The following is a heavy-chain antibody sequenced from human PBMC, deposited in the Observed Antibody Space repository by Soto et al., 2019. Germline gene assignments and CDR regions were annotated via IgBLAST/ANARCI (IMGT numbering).Heavy chain of an antibody. CDR1: GGTFSSYT. CDR2: IIPILGIA. Sequence: QVQLVQSGAEVKKPGSSVKVSCKASGGTFSSYTISWVRQAPGQGLEWMGRIIPILGIANYAQKFQGRVMITADKPTSTAYMELSSLRSEDTAVYYCAREGKTYYYDSSGYWSWGQGTMVTVSS. D-gene: IGHD3-22*01. CDR3: AREGKTYYYDSSGYWS. V-gene: IGHV1-69*08. J-gene: IGHJ3*01.